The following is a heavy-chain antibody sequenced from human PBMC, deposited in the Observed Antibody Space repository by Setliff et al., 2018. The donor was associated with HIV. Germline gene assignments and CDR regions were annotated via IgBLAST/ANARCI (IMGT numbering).Heavy chain of an antibody. V-gene: IGHV1-2*06. CDR1: GYGFAGYH. Sequence: GASVKVSCKASGYGFAGYHMHWVRQAPGHGLELMGRIHPNTGSTNYLQEFQGRVTITRDTSITTAYMEMTKLTSDDTAVYYCAKNYFDTSGWSAVDYWGQGTLVTVSS. CDR3: AKNYFDTSGWSAVDY. D-gene: IGHD3-22*01. J-gene: IGHJ4*02. CDR2: IHPNTGST.